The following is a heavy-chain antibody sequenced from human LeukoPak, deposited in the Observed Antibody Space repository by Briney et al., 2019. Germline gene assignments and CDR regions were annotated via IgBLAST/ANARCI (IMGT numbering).Heavy chain of an antibody. CDR2: IIPIFGTA. CDR1: GGTFSSYA. V-gene: IGHV1-69*13. J-gene: IGHJ6*03. Sequence: WASVKVSCKASGGTFSSYAISWVRQAPGEGLEWMGGIIPIFGTANYVQKFQGRVTITADESTSTAYMELSSLRSEDTAVYYCARGLESVVVPAAIEPDYYYYYYMDVWGKGTTVTVSS. CDR3: ARGLESVVVPAAIEPDYYYYYYMDV. D-gene: IGHD2-2*03.